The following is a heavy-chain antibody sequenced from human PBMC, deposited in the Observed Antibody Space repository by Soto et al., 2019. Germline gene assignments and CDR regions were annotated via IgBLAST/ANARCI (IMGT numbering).Heavy chain of an antibody. D-gene: IGHD4-17*01. J-gene: IGHJ4*02. CDR2: IYDSGTT. Sequence: QVQLRESGPGLVRPSETLSLTCTVSGGSITGYYWSWIRQPPGKGLEWIGYIYDSGTTTYNAALNSRVPISAYTAKNPFSLNLRSGTAADTAVYYCAMRNYGKEGYFFDFWGQGLLVTVSS. CDR1: GGSITGYY. V-gene: IGHV4-59*08. CDR3: AMRNYGKEGYFFDF.